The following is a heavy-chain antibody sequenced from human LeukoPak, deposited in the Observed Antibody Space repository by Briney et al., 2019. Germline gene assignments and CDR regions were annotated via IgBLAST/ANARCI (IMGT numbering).Heavy chain of an antibody. Sequence: SETLSLTCTVSGDSISSSSYYWGWLRQPPGRGLEWIGSIYYSGSTCYNPSLKSRVTISVDTSKNQFSLKLSSVTAADTAVYYCVRTNPWDLTYYFDYWGQGTLVTVSS. CDR1: GDSISSSSYY. CDR2: IYYSGST. CDR3: VRTNPWDLTYYFDY. J-gene: IGHJ4*02. D-gene: IGHD1-14*01. V-gene: IGHV4-39*07.